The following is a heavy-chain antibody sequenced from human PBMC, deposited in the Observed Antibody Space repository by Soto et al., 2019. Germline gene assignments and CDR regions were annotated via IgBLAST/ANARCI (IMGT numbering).Heavy chain of an antibody. V-gene: IGHV3-23*01. D-gene: IGHD3-22*01. CDR2: ISGSGGST. Sequence: LRLSCAASGFTFSSYAMSWVRQAPGKGLEWVSAISGSGGSTYYADSVKGRFTISRDNSKNTLYLQMNSLRAEDTAVYYCADYYYDSSGYPYFDYWGQGTLVTVSS. CDR1: GFTFSSYA. J-gene: IGHJ4*02. CDR3: ADYYYDSSGYPYFDY.